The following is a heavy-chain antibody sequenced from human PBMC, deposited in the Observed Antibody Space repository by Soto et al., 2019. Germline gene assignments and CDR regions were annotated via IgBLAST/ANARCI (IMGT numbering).Heavy chain of an antibody. Sequence: QVQLVQSGAEVKKPGASVKVSCKASGYTFTSYDINWVRQATGQGLEWMGWMNPNSGNTGYAQKFQGRGTITRNTSISTAYMELSSLRSEDTAVYYCARGHSGSYYDWFDPWGQGTLVTVSS. J-gene: IGHJ5*02. D-gene: IGHD1-26*01. CDR2: MNPNSGNT. CDR1: GYTFTSYD. V-gene: IGHV1-8*01. CDR3: ARGHSGSYYDWFDP.